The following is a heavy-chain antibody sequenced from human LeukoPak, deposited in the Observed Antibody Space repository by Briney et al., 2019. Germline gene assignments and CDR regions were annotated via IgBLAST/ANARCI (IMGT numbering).Heavy chain of an antibody. J-gene: IGHJ5*02. CDR3: ARTYINFSNYFDP. CDR1: GYSISNGYN. Sequence: PSETLSLTCTVSGYSISNGYNWGWVRQPPGKGLECIGSISHTGCTYYNPSLESRVTISLDTSNNQFSLELSSVTAADTAVYYCARTYINFSNYFDPWGQGSLVTVSS. D-gene: IGHD4-11*01. V-gene: IGHV4-38-2*02. CDR2: ISHTGCT.